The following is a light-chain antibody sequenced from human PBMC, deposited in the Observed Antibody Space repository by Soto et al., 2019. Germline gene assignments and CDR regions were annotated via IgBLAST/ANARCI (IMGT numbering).Light chain of an antibody. J-gene: IGLJ2*01. CDR2: QDN. CDR1: KLGFKY. V-gene: IGLV3-1*01. CDR3: QAWDSSTAGV. Sequence: SYELTQPPSVSVAPGQTASITCSGDKLGFKYICWYQQKPGQSPVLVMYQDNKRPSGIPERFSGSNSENTATLTISGTQAMDEADYYCQAWDSSTAGVFGGGTKLTVL.